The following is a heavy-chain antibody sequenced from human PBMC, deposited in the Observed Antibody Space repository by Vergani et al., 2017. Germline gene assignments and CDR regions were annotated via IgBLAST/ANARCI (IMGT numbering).Heavy chain of an antibody. Sequence: QLQLQESGPGLVKPSETLSLTCTVSGGSISSSSYYWGWIRQPPGKGLEWIGSIYYSGSTYYNPSLKSRVTISVDTSKNQFSLKLSSVTAADTAVYYCARLWFGEFHDFDYWGQGTLVTVSS. V-gene: IGHV4-39*07. CDR2: IYYSGST. CDR1: GGSISSSSYY. J-gene: IGHJ4*02. D-gene: IGHD3-10*01. CDR3: ARLWFGEFHDFDY.